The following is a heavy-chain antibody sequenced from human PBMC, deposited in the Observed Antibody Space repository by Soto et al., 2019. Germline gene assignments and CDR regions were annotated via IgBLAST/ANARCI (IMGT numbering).Heavy chain of an antibody. J-gene: IGHJ4*02. V-gene: IGHV3-23*01. CDR2: IDYTGGTT. D-gene: IGHD6-19*01. CDR3: AKDASRTSGWYYFDY. CDR1: GFTFSILA. Sequence: GGSLRLSCAASGFTFSILAMGWVRQAPGKGLEWVSVIDYTGGTTYYTDSVKGRFIISRDNSKKMLYLQMNSLRAEDTAVYYCAKDASRTSGWYYFDYWGQGALVTVSS.